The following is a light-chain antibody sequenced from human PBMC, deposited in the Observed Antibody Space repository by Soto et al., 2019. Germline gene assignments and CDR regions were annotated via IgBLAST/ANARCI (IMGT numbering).Light chain of an antibody. CDR3: CSYAGKVFSV. Sequence: QSALTQPASVSGSPGQSITISCTGTSSDVGSYKLVSWYQQYPGKAPKLIMYEADKRPSGISHRFSGSKSGNTASLTISWLHAEDEADYYCCSYAGKVFSVFGGGTQLTVL. V-gene: IGLV2-23*01. CDR1: SSDVGSYKL. CDR2: EAD. J-gene: IGLJ3*02.